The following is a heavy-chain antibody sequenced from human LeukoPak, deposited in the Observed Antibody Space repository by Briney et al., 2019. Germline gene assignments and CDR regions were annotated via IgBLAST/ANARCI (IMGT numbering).Heavy chain of an antibody. CDR3: ARGMGKAGFGDNYYGLDV. D-gene: IGHD3-16*01. Sequence: PSETLSLTCALYGGSFSDYYWIRQSPGRGLEWIREINDSGRTSYSPSLKSRVTISVDTSKNLFSLKLSSVTAADTAIYYCARGMGKAGFGDNYYGLDVWGQGTTVTVSS. J-gene: IGHJ6*02. CDR1: GGSFSDYY. V-gene: IGHV4-34*01. CDR2: INDSGRT.